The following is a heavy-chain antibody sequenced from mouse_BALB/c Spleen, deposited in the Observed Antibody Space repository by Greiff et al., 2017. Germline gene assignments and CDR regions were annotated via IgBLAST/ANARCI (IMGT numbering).Heavy chain of an antibody. V-gene: IGHV1-55*01. CDR3: ARSDGYYERVWFAY. Sequence: QVQLQQPGAELVKPGTSVKLSCKASGYNFTSYWINWVKLRPGQGLEWIGDIYPGSGSTNYNEKFKSKATLTVDTSSGTAYMQLSSLASEDSALYYCARSDGYYERVWFAYWGQGTLVTVSA. CDR1: GYNFTSYW. CDR2: IYPGSGST. D-gene: IGHD2-3*01. J-gene: IGHJ3*01.